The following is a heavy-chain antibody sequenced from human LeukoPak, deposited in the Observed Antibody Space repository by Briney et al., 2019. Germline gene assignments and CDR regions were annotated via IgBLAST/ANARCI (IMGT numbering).Heavy chain of an antibody. CDR2: IHYDGSNK. D-gene: IGHD3-10*01. CDR3: AKDPIRGVRPYYFSS. Sequence: AGGSLRPSCAASGFTFSSYGMQWVRQAPGKGLEWVAFIHYDGSNKYYANSVKGRFTISRDNSKNTLYLHMNSLRAEDTAVYYCAKDPIRGVRPYYFSSWGQGTLVTVSS. V-gene: IGHV3-30*02. CDR1: GFTFSSYG. J-gene: IGHJ4*02.